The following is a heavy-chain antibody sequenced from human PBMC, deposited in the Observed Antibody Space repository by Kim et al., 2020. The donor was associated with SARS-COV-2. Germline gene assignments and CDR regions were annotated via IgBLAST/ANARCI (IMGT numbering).Heavy chain of an antibody. CDR2: IYYSGST. D-gene: IGHD6-13*01. CDR1: GGSISSYY. J-gene: IGHJ6*02. Sequence: SETLSLTCTVSGGSISSYYWSWIRQPPGKGLEWIGYIYYSGSTNYNPSLKSRVTISVDTSKNQFSLKLSSVTAADTAVYYCARTPIPIADSYYGMDVWGQWTTVTVSS. CDR3: ARTPIPIADSYYGMDV. V-gene: IGHV4-59*13.